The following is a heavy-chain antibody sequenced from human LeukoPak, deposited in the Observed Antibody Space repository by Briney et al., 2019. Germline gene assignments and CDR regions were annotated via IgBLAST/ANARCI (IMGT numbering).Heavy chain of an antibody. J-gene: IGHJ6*03. CDR1: GFTFSSYS. V-gene: IGHV3-21*01. CDR2: ISSSSSYI. Sequence: GGSLRLSCAASGFTFSSYSMTWVRQAPGKGLEWVSSISSSSSYIYYADSVKGRFTISRVYAKNSLYRQMNSLRAEDTAVYYCAREATVTTTMDVWGKGTTVTVSS. D-gene: IGHD4-11*01. CDR3: AREATVTTTMDV.